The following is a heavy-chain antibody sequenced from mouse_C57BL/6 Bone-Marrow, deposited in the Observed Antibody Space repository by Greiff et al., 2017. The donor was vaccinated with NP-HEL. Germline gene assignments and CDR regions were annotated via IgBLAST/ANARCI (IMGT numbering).Heavy chain of an antibody. Sequence: VQLQESGAELVRPGTSVKVSCKASGYAFTNYLIEWVKQRPGQGLEWIGVINPGRGGTNYNEKFKGKATLTEDKSSSTAYMQLSRLTSEDSAVYFCARDYGSSYYAMDYWGQGTSVTVSS. V-gene: IGHV1-54*01. CDR1: GYAFTNYL. CDR2: INPGRGGT. J-gene: IGHJ4*01. CDR3: ARDYGSSYYAMDY. D-gene: IGHD1-1*01.